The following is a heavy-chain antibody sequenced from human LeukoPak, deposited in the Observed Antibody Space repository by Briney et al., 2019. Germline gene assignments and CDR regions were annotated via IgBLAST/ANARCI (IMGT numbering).Heavy chain of an antibody. D-gene: IGHD4-17*01. Sequence: GGSLRLSCAASEFSVGSNYMTWVRQAPGKGLEWVSLIYSGGSTYYADSVKGRFTISRDNSKNTLYLQMNSLRAEDTAVYYCARVYEPSYYGDHLRYYFDYWGQGTLVTVSS. V-gene: IGHV3-66*01. J-gene: IGHJ4*02. CDR1: EFSVGSNY. CDR3: ARVYEPSYYGDHLRYYFDY. CDR2: IYSGGST.